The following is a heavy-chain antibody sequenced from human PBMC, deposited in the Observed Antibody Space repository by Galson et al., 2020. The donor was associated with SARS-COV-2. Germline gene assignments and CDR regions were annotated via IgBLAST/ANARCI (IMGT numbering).Heavy chain of an antibody. CDR2: INIDGSST. V-gene: IGHV3-74*01. CDR3: VRIGGDYDSGDY. D-gene: IGHD4-17*01. CDR1: GFTFSEYW. Sequence: GESLKISCAASGFTFSEYWMHWVRQAPGKGLVFVSRINIDGSSTTYADSVKGRFTVSRDNAKNTLYLQMNSLRAEDTAVYYCVRIGGDYDSGDYWGQGTLVTVSS. J-gene: IGHJ4*02.